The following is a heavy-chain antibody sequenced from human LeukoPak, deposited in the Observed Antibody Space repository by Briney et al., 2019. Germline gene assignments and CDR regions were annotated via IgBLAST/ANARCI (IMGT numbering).Heavy chain of an antibody. J-gene: IGHJ4*02. CDR3: ARRAGGGSPRHIAAAGGIDY. Sequence: PSETLSLTCAVYGGSFSGYYWSWIRQPPGKGLEWIGEINHSGSTNYNPSLKSRVTISVDTSKNQFSLNVNSVTAADTAVYHCARRAGGGSPRHIAAAGGIDYWGQGTLVTVSS. V-gene: IGHV4-34*01. CDR1: GGSFSGYY. CDR2: INHSGST. D-gene: IGHD6-13*01.